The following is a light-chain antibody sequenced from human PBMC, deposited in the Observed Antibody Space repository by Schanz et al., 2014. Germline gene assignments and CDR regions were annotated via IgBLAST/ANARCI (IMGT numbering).Light chain of an antibody. V-gene: IGKV1-12*01. Sequence: DIQMTQSPSTLSASVGDRVTITCRASQNIATWLAWYQQQPGRAPKLLIYAASTLNSGVPSRFSGSGSGTDFTLTISSLHPDDFATYFCQQANSFPFTFGPGTKVILK. J-gene: IGKJ3*01. CDR1: QNIATW. CDR3: QQANSFPFT. CDR2: AAS.